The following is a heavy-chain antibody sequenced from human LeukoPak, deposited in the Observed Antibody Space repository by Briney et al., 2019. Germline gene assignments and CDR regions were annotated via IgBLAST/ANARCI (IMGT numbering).Heavy chain of an antibody. Sequence: SETLSLTCTVSGGSISSYYWSWIRQPPGKGLEWIGYIYYSGSTYYNPSLKSRVTISVDTSKNQFSLKLSSVTAADTAVYYCARAGDTAMVPWPFDYWGQGTLVTVSS. V-gene: IGHV4-59*06. D-gene: IGHD5-18*01. CDR2: IYYSGST. J-gene: IGHJ4*02. CDR1: GGSISSYY. CDR3: ARAGDTAMVPWPFDY.